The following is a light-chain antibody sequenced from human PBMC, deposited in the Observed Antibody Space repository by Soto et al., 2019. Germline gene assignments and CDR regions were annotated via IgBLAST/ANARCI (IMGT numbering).Light chain of an antibody. CDR2: DAS. CDR1: QSVNNY. J-gene: IGKJ4*01. Sequence: EIVLKQSPGTLSLSPGERATLSCRASQSVNNYLAWYQQKPGQAPRLLIYDASNRATGIPARFSGSGSGTDFTLTISSREPEDSAVYYCQQRGNWPWLTFGGGTRVEIK. CDR3: QQRGNWPWLT. V-gene: IGKV3-11*01.